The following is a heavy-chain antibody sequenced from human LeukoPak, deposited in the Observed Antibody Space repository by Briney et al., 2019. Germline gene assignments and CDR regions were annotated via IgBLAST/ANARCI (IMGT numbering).Heavy chain of an antibody. CDR3: ATLYYDILTDYYPDAFDI. Sequence: ASVKVSCKVSGYTLTELSIHWVRQAPGKGPEWMGGFDPEDGETIYAQKFQGRVTKTEDTSTDTAYMELSSLRSEDTAVYYCATLYYDILTDYYPDAFDIWGQGTMVTVSS. V-gene: IGHV1-24*01. CDR2: FDPEDGET. J-gene: IGHJ3*02. D-gene: IGHD3-9*01. CDR1: GYTLTELS.